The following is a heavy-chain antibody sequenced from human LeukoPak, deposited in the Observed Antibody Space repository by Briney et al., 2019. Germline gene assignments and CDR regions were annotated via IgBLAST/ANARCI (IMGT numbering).Heavy chain of an antibody. J-gene: IGHJ4*02. CDR2: IYYSGST. CDR1: GGSISSGGYY. CDR3: ARLMTTEYFDY. V-gene: IGHV4-31*03. Sequence: SETLSLTCTVSGGSISSGGYYWSWIRQHPGKGLEWIGYIYYSGSTYYNPSLKSRVTISVDTSKNQFSLKLSSVTAADTAVYYCARLMTTEYFDYWGQGTLVTVSS. D-gene: IGHD4-17*01.